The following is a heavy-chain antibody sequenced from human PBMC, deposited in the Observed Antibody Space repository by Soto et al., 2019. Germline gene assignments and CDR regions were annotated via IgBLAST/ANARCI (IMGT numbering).Heavy chain of an antibody. V-gene: IGHV3-74*01. CDR3: TTVLEY. J-gene: IGHJ4*02. CDR2: IDNDGRDT. Sequence: EVQLVEAGGESVQPGGSLTLSCAVSGLSLSNYWMHWVRQVPGKGLVWVSRIDNDGRDTSYADSVKGRFTISRDTAKTTVYLQMNTLRDEDTAFYYCTTVLEYWGQGILVTVSS. CDR1: GLSLSNYW.